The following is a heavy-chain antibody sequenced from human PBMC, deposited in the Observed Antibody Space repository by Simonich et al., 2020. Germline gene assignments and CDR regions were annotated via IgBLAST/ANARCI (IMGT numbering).Heavy chain of an antibody. D-gene: IGHD6-13*01. J-gene: IGHJ1*01. CDR3: ARGLRVAAAGTAFQH. CDR2: INHSGST. CDR1: GGSFSGYY. Sequence: QVQLQQWGAGLLKPSETLSLTCAVYGGSFSGYYWSWIRQPPGKGLEWIGEINHSGSTNYNPSLKSRVTISVDTSKNQFSLKLSSVTAADTAVYYCARGLRVAAAGTAFQHWGQGTLVTLSS. V-gene: IGHV4-34*01.